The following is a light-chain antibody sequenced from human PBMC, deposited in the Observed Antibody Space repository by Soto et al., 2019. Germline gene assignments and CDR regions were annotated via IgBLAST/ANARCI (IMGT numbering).Light chain of an antibody. V-gene: IGLV2-14*03. CDR1: SSDVGAYNF. CDR3: TSSTSRGTYV. Sequence: QSSLTQPAPVSGSPGQSITISCTGTSSDVGAYNFVSWYRQHPGKAPKLIIYNVSDRPSGVSNRFSGSKSANTASLTISGLQAEDEADYYCTSSTSRGTYVFGTGTKVTV. CDR2: NVS. J-gene: IGLJ1*01.